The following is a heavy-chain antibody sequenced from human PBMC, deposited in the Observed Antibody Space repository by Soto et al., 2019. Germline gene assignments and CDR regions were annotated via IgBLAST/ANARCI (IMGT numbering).Heavy chain of an antibody. CDR2: IYYSGST. CDR3: ARMDYDILTGYDY. CDR1: GGSVSSGSYY. Sequence: ALETLSLTCTVSGGSVSSGSYYWSWIRQPPGKGLEWIGYIYYSGSTNYNPSLKSRVTISVDTSKNQFSLKLSSVTAADTAVYYCARMDYDILTGYDYWGQGTLVTVSS. D-gene: IGHD3-9*01. J-gene: IGHJ4*02. V-gene: IGHV4-61*01.